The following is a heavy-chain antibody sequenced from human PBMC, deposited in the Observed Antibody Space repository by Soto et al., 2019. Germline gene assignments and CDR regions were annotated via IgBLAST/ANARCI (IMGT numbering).Heavy chain of an antibody. CDR1: GFPFSSYG. V-gene: IGHV3-30*03. CDR2: ISYDGTNQ. Sequence: QVQLVESGGGVVQPGRSLRLSCAASGFPFSSYGMHWVRQAPGKGLDWVALISYDGTNQYYADSVKGRFTVSRDNSKNTLYLQTSSLRAEDTAVYYCAGGQYYFDYCGQGTLVSVSS. J-gene: IGHJ4*02. D-gene: IGHD2-15*01. CDR3: AGGQYYFDY.